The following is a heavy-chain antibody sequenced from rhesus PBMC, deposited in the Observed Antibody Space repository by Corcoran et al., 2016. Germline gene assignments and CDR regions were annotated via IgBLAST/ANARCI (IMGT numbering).Heavy chain of an antibody. CDR2: ISGSSGRT. V-gene: IGHV4-173*01. Sequence: QVQLQESGPGLVKPSETLSLTCAVSGGSISRNYWNWIRQPPGKGLEWIGRISGSSGRTDYNPSLKSPVTISTDTSKNQLSLKLSSVTASDTAIYYCARGPLSDWYSGSYYYPFNYWGQGVLVTVSS. J-gene: IGHJ4*01. CDR1: GGSISRNY. CDR3: ARGPLSDWYSGSYYYPFNY. D-gene: IGHD3-16*01.